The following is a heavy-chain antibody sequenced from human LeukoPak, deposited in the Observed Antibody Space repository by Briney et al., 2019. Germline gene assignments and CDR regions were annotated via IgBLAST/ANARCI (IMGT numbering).Heavy chain of an antibody. CDR2: INPNSGGT. V-gene: IGHV1-2*02. CDR3: ARGAGATRSFYYYGMDV. J-gene: IGHJ6*02. Sequence: ASVKVSCKASGYTLTGYYMHWVRQAPGQGLEWMGWINPNSGGTNYAQTFQSRVTITRDTSISTAYVELSRLRSDDTAVYYCARGAGATRSFYYYGMDVWGQGTTVTVSS. D-gene: IGHD1-26*01. CDR1: GYTLTGYY.